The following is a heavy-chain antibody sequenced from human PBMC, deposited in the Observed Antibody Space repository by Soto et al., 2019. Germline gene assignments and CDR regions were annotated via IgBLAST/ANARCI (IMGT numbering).Heavy chain of an antibody. D-gene: IGHD4-17*01. CDR1: GYTFSSYG. CDR2: IRAYNSHT. J-gene: IGHJ4*02. Sequence: QVQLVQSGAEVKKPGASVKVSCKASGYTFSSYGISWGRQDPGQVFEWMGWIRAYNSHTHYAQKLQCRVTMTTDTSTSTAYMELRSLRSDDTAVYYFARDIDGDPGYWGQGTLVTVSS. CDR3: ARDIDGDPGY. V-gene: IGHV1-18*01.